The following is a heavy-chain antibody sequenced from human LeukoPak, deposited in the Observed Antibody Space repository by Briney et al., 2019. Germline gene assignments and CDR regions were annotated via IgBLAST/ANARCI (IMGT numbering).Heavy chain of an antibody. V-gene: IGHV3-23*01. J-gene: IGHJ4*02. CDR3: AKDRPHFDY. CDR2: ISGSGGST. CDR1: GFTFRNYA. D-gene: IGHD3-3*02. Sequence: GGSLRLSCAVSGFTFRNYAMSWVPQAPGKGLEWVSAISGSGGSTYYADSVKGRFTISRDNSKNTLYLQMNSLRAEDTAVYYCAKDRPHFDYWGQGTLVTVSS.